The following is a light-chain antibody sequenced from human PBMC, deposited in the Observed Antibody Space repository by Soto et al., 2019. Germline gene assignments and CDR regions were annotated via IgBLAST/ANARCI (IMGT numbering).Light chain of an antibody. CDR1: SXDVGGYNY. V-gene: IGLV2-14*01. CDR3: SSYATSSSYV. Sequence: QSVLTQPASVSGSPGQSITISCAGTSXDVGGYNYVSWYQQHAGKAPKLMIYEVRNRPSGVSNRFSGSKSGNTASLTISGLQPGDEADYYCSSYATSSSYVFGTGTRSPS. CDR2: EVR. J-gene: IGLJ1*01.